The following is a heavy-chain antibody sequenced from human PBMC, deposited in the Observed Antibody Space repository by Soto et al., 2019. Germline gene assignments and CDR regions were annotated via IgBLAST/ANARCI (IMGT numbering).Heavy chain of an antibody. CDR1: GGTFSSYA. Sequence: SVKVSCKASGGTFSSYAISWGRQAPGHGLEGMGGIIPIFGTANYAQKFPGRVTITADETTSTAYMELSSLRSEDTAVYYCARVGESSGPFDYWGQGTLVTVSS. CDR3: ARVGESSGPFDY. J-gene: IGHJ4*02. CDR2: IIPIFGTA. V-gene: IGHV1-69*13. D-gene: IGHD3-22*01.